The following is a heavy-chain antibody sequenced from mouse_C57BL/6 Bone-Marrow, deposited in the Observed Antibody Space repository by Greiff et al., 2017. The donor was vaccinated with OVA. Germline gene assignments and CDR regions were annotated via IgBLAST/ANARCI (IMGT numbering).Heavy chain of an antibody. CDR2: ISDGGSYT. CDR3: ARIYYDYDDGFDY. CDR1: GFTFSSYA. V-gene: IGHV5-4*03. D-gene: IGHD2-4*01. Sequence: EVNVVESGGGLVKPGGSLKLSCAASGFTFSSYAMSWVRQTPEKRLEWVATISDGGSYTYYQDNVKGRFTITRDNAKNNLYLQISHLKSEDTAMYYCARIYYDYDDGFDYWGQGTLVTVSA. J-gene: IGHJ3*01.